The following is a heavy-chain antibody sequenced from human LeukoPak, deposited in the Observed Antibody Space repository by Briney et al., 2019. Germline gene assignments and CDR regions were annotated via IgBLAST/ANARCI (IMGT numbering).Heavy chain of an antibody. J-gene: IGHJ4*02. Sequence: ASVKVSCKSSGYAFINYYMHWVRQAPGQGLEWMGCINPNSGGTNYAQKFQGRVTMTRDTSISTAYMELSRLRSDDTAVFYCAREEVIAAAGPTLDYWGQGALVTVSS. CDR3: AREEVIAAAGPTLDY. CDR1: GYAFINYY. CDR2: INPNSGGT. V-gene: IGHV1-2*02. D-gene: IGHD6-13*01.